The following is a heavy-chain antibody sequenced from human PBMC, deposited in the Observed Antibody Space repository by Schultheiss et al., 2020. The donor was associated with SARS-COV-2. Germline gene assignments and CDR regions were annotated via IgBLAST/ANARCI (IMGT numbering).Heavy chain of an antibody. CDR2: IYYSGST. V-gene: IGHV4-59*12. CDR3: ARDVLWFGESSYGMDV. J-gene: IGHJ6*02. D-gene: IGHD3-10*01. Sequence: SETLSLTCAVYGGSFSGYYWSWIRQPPGKGLEWIGYIYYSGSTNYNPSLKSRVTISVDTSKNQFSLKLSSVTAADTAVYYCARDVLWFGESSYGMDVWGRGTTVTVSS. CDR1: GGSFSGYY.